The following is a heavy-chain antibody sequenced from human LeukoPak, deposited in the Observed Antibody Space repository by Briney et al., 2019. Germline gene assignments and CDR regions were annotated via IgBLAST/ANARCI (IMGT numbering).Heavy chain of an antibody. D-gene: IGHD6-6*01. V-gene: IGHV3-9*01. CDR3: AKDPGPHSNSSYFDY. CDR2: ISWNSGSI. J-gene: IGHJ4*02. Sequence: PGRSLRLSCAASGFTFDDYAMHWVRHAPGKGLEWVSGISWNSGSIGYADSVKGRSTISRDNAKNSLYLQMNSLRAEDTALYYCAKDPGPHSNSSYFDYWGQGTLVTVSS. CDR1: GFTFDDYA.